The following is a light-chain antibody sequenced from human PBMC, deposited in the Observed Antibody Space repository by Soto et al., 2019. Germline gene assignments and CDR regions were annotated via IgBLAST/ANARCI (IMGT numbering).Light chain of an antibody. V-gene: IGLV2-14*01. CDR1: SSDVGGYTY. CDR2: EVT. J-gene: IGLJ1*01. Sequence: QSALTQPASVSGSPGQSITISCTGTSSDVGGYTYVSWYQQHPGKAPKLLVYEVTNRPSGVSTRFSGSKSGNTASLTISGLQAEDEAEYYCSSYTSSSTLYVFGSGTKLTVL. CDR3: SSYTSSSTLYV.